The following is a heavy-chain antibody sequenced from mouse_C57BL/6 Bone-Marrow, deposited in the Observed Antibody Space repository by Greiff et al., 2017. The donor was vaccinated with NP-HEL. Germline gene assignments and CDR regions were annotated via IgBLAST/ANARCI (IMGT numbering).Heavy chain of an antibody. CDR1: GFSFNTYA. V-gene: IGHV10-1*01. CDR3: VRHILAY. J-gene: IGHJ3*01. CDR2: IRSKSNNYAT. Sequence: EAGGGLVQPKGSLKLSCAASGFSFNTYAMNWVRQAPGKGLEWVARIRSKSNNYATYYADSVKDRFTISRDDSESMLYLQMNNLKTEDTAMYYCVRHILAYWGQGTLVTVSA.